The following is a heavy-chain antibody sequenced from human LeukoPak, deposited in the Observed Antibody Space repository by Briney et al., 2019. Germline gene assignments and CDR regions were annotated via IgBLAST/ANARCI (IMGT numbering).Heavy chain of an antibody. D-gene: IGHD1-26*01. CDR2: ISSSGSTI. V-gene: IGHV3-11*01. CDR1: GFTFSDYY. Sequence: GGSLRLSCAASGFTFSDYYMSWIRQAPGKGLEWVSYISSSGSTIYYADSVKGRFTISRDNAKNSLYLQMNSLRAEDTAVYYCAKAAEDEREPPNHYFDYWGQGTLGTVSS. J-gene: IGHJ4*02. CDR3: AKAAEDEREPPNHYFDY.